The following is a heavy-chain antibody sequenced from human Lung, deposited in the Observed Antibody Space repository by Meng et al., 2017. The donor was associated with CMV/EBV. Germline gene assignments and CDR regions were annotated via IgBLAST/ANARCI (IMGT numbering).Heavy chain of an antibody. J-gene: IGHJ5*02. CDR2: IYSGGST. D-gene: IGHD3-16*01. CDR3: ARGRGEGIDP. Sequence: GESXKISCAASGFTVSSNYMSWVRQAPGKGLEWVSVIYSGGSTYYADSVKGRFTISRDNSKNTLYLQMNSLRAEDTAVYYCARGRGEGIDPWGQGTLVTVSS. V-gene: IGHV3-66*02. CDR1: GFTVSSNY.